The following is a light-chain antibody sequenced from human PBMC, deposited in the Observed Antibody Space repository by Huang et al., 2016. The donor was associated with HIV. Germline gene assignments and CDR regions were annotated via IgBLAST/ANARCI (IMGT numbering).Light chain of an antibody. CDR1: QTVSNDY. V-gene: IGKV3-20*01. Sequence: EIVLTQSPGTLSLSPGQRLTLSCRASQTVSNDYLAWYQQKPGQSPRLLIYAASPRAAGIPDRFSGSGSATDFILTVSRLEPADSAVYYCQQYALSPWTFGHGTKVEI. J-gene: IGKJ1*01. CDR2: AAS. CDR3: QQYALSPWT.